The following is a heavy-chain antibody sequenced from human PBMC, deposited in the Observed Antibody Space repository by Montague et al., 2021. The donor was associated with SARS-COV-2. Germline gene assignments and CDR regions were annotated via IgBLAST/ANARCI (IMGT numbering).Heavy chain of an antibody. CDR3: ARDDFRWDFDC. CDR2: IYTTGST. CDR1: GDSITSDVSY. Sequence: TLSLTCTVSGDSITSDVSYWSRIRQPAGKGLEWIGRIYTTGSTNYYPSLKSRLTISLDTSKNQFSLKLSSVTAADTSLYYCARDDFRWDFDCWGQGTLVTVSS. D-gene: IGHD2/OR15-2a*01. J-gene: IGHJ4*02. V-gene: IGHV4-61*02.